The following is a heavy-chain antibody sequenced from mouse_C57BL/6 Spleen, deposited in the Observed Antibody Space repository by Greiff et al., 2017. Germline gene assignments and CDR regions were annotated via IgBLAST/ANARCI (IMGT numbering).Heavy chain of an antibody. Sequence: QVQLQQPGAELVMPGASVKLSCKASGYTFTSYWMHWVKQRPGQGLEWIGEIDPSDSYTNYNQKFKGKSTLTVDKSSSTAYMQLSSLTSEDSAVYYCARYGDYDGGFAYWGQGTLVTVSA. D-gene: IGHD2-4*01. CDR1: GYTFTSYW. V-gene: IGHV1-69*01. CDR3: ARYGDYDGGFAY. CDR2: IDPSDSYT. J-gene: IGHJ3*01.